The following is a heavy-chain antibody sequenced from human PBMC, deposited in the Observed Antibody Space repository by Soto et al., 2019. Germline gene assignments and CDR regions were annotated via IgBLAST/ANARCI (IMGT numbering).Heavy chain of an antibody. CDR2: IYYSGST. CDR3: ASQAAVGTRRGACYFDY. Sequence: SDTLSLTCTVSCNSITSSIYYWVWIRQPPGKGLEWIGTIYYSGSTFYNPSLKSRVTISVDTSKNQFSLRFSSVTAADTAVYYCASQAAVGTRRGACYFDYWGQGTLVTVS. D-gene: IGHD6-13*01. CDR1: CNSITSSIYY. J-gene: IGHJ4*02. V-gene: IGHV4-39*01.